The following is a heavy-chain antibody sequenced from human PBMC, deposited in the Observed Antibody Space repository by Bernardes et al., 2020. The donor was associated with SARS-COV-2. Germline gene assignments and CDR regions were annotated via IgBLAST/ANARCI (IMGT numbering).Heavy chain of an antibody. D-gene: IGHD1-1*01. CDR2: INPDGSST. CDR3: ATGGNGATAPGMDV. J-gene: IGHJ6*02. Sequence: GGALRLSCAGSGFPFRSYWMHWGRQGPGKGLVWGSRINPDGSSTDYADSVKGRFTISRDNAKNTVYLQMNSLRAEDTAVYYCATGGNGATAPGMDVWGQGTTVTVSS. V-gene: IGHV3-74*01. CDR1: GFPFRSYW.